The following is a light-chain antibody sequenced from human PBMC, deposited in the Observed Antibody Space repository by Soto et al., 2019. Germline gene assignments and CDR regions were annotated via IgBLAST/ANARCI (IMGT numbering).Light chain of an antibody. CDR2: GAS. J-gene: IGKJ2*01. Sequence: EIVLTQSPATLSVSPGERATLSCRASQSVSSNLAWYHQKPDQAPRLLIYGASTMASGIPARFSGSGSGTDFTLTISSLQSEDFAVYYCQQYKNWPPMYTFGQGTKLEIK. CDR1: QSVSSN. CDR3: QQYKNWPPMYT. V-gene: IGKV3-15*01.